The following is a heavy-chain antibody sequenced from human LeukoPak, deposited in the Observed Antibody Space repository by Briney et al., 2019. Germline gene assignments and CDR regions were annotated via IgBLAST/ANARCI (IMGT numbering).Heavy chain of an antibody. CDR3: ARGGSIAAAEGFDY. V-gene: IGHV4-30-2*01. D-gene: IGHD6-13*01. J-gene: IGHJ4*02. Sequence: SQTLSLTCTVSGGSISSGGYYWSWIRQPPGKGLEWIGYIYHSGSTHYNPSLKSRVTISVDRSKNQFSLKLSSVTAADTAVYYCARGGSIAAAEGFDYWGQGTLVTVSS. CDR2: IYHSGST. CDR1: GGSISSGGYY.